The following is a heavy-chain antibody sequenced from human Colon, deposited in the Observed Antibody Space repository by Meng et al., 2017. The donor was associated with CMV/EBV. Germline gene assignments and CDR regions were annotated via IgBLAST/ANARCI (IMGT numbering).Heavy chain of an antibody. CDR2: ISGPSSNI. D-gene: IGHD2-15*01. Sequence: GESLKISCAASGFSFGEYYMSWVRQAPGKGLEWIAYISGPSSNIYYADSVKGRFTISRDNAKNSLFLQMDSLRAEDTAVYYCARDPSSGGSDYWGQGTLVTVSS. V-gene: IGHV3-11*01. CDR3: ARDPSSGGSDY. CDR1: GFSFGEYY. J-gene: IGHJ4*02.